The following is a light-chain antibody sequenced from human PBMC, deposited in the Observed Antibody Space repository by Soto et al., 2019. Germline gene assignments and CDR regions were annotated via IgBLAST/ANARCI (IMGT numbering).Light chain of an antibody. V-gene: IGLV2-8*01. CDR1: SSDVGGYNY. CDR3: SSYAGANSVV. Sequence: QSALTQPPSASGSPGQSVTISCTGMSSDVGGYNYVSWYQQHPGKAPKLMIYEVSKRPSGDPDRFSGSKSGNTASLTVSGLQAEDEADYYCSSYAGANSVVFGGGTQLTVL. J-gene: IGLJ2*01. CDR2: EVS.